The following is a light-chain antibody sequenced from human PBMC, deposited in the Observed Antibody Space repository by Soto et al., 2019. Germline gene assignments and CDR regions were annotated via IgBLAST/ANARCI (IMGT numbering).Light chain of an antibody. V-gene: IGKV3-20*01. CDR3: QQYGASPT. Sequence: EIVLKQSPGTLSLSPGERATLSCLASQSISNSYLAWYQQKPGQAPRLLIYGASSRATGIPDRFSGSGSGTDFTLTISRLEPEDFAVYSCQQYGASPTFGQGTKVDIK. J-gene: IGKJ1*01. CDR2: GAS. CDR1: QSISNSY.